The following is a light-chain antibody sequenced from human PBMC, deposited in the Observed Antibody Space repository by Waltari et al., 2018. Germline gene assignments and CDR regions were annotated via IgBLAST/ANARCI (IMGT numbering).Light chain of an antibody. J-gene: IGLJ3*02. CDR2: GNN. CDR3: AAWDDSLIGPV. Sequence: QSVLTQSPSTSGTPGQKVTISCSGSSSNIGSNTVNWYQQLPGTAPNLLIYGNNQRPSGVPDRFSGSKSGTSASLAISGLQSEDEADYYCAAWDDSLIGPVFGGGTKLTVL. V-gene: IGLV1-44*01. CDR1: SSNIGSNT.